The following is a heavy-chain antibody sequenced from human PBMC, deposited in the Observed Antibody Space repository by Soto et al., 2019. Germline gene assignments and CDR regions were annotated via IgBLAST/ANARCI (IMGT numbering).Heavy chain of an antibody. Sequence: GGSLRLSCAAPGFIFENFGMSWVRQAPGKGLEWVSSISSSSRYTYHADTVKGRFTVSRDNAKNSLYLQMNSLRAEDTAVYYCARTHDANWNYGPCNYWGQGTLVTVSS. J-gene: IGHJ4*02. CDR2: ISSSSRYT. D-gene: IGHD1-7*01. V-gene: IGHV3-21*01. CDR1: GFIFENFG. CDR3: ARTHDANWNYGPCNY.